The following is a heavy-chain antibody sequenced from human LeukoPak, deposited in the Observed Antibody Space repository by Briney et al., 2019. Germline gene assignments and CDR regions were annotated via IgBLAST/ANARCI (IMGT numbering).Heavy chain of an antibody. J-gene: IGHJ6*02. CDR2: STYNGNT. CDR3: ARGGGGGTYYYFGMDV. Sequence: STYNGNTNYAQNLQGRVTMTSDTSTSTAYMELRSLRSDDTAVYYCARGGGGGTYYYFGMDVWGQGTTVTVSS. V-gene: IGHV1-18*01. D-gene: IGHD2-21*01.